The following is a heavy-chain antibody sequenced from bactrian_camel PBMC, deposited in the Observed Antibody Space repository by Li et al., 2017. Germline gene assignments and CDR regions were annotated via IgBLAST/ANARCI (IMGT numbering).Heavy chain of an antibody. CDR1: GFTFSSYY. J-gene: IGHJ4*01. CDR2: IYPDGVT. D-gene: IGHD5*01. V-gene: IGHV3S10*01. Sequence: LVESGGGLVQPGGSLRLSCAASGFTFSSYYMSWARQAPGKGLEWVSSIYPDGVTDVAASVKGRFTISKDNATNTLYLQMNNLKPEDTAMYYCAAGLWVGNHLEYNYWGQGTQVTVS. CDR3: AAGLWVGNHLEYNY.